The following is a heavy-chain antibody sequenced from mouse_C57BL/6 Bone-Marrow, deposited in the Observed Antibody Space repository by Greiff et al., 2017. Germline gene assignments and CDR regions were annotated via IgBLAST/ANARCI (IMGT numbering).Heavy chain of an antibody. D-gene: IGHD4-1*01. J-gene: IGHJ3*01. Sequence: EVKLVESGGGLVKPGGSLKLSCAASGFTFSSYAMSWVRQTPEKRLEWVATISDGGSYTYYPDNVKGRFTISRDNAKNNLYLKMSHLKSEDTAMYYGARERWGANGDPAWFAYWGQGTLVTVSA. CDR2: ISDGGSYT. CDR3: ARERWGANGDPAWFAY. V-gene: IGHV5-4*01. CDR1: GFTFSSYA.